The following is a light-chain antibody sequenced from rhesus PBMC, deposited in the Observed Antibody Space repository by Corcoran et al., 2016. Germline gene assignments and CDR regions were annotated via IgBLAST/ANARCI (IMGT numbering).Light chain of an antibody. J-gene: IGKJ3*01. CDR2: YAS. CDR3: QQYNSDPFT. CDR1: QGISSY. Sequence: DIQMTQSTSSLSASVGDRVTITCRASQGISSYLAWYQQKPGKAPKPPFYYASNLASGVPSRFRCSGSGTEFTLTIRSLQPEDFATYYCQQYNSDPFTFGPGTKLDIK. V-gene: IGKV1-37*01.